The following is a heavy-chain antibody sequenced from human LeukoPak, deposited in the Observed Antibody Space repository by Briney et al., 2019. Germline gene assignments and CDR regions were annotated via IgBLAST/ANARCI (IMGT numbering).Heavy chain of an antibody. D-gene: IGHD1-26*01. CDR2: FLYSGTT. J-gene: IGHJ4*02. Sequence: SETLSLTCSVSNGAVKNYCWTWIRQPPGQGLEWIGNFLYSGTTTYRASLDSRLIISVDNSKNTVSLRLFSVTAADTAVYYCATLVYSGSRYHFDTWGQGTLVTVSS. V-gene: IGHV4-59*02. CDR1: NGAVKNYC. CDR3: ATLVYSGSRYHFDT.